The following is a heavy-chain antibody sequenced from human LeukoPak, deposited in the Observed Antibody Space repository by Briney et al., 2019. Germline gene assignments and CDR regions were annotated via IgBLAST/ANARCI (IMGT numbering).Heavy chain of an antibody. Sequence: GASVKVSCKASGYTFTSYDINWVRQATGQGLEWMGWMNPNSGNTGYAQKFQGRVTMTRNTSISTAYMELSSLRSEDTAVYYRARVGIAAAGSYYYYYYVDVWGKGTTVTVSS. V-gene: IGHV1-8*01. CDR1: GYTFTSYD. J-gene: IGHJ6*03. D-gene: IGHD6-13*01. CDR2: MNPNSGNT. CDR3: ARVGIAAAGSYYYYYYVDV.